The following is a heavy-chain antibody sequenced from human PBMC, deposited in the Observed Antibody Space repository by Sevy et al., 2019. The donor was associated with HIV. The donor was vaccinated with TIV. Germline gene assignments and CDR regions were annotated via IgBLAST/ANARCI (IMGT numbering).Heavy chain of an antibody. CDR1: GFNFRSYW. Sequence: GGSLRLSCAASGFNFRSYWMNWVRQAPGKGLEWVASIKQDGSQKFYVDSVKGRVTIARDNTKNSLYLQMNSLRAEDTAVYFCAGSSGCYYYYFDYWGQGTMVTVSS. D-gene: IGHD6-19*01. CDR3: AGSSGCYYYYFDY. CDR2: IKQDGSQK. J-gene: IGHJ4*02. V-gene: IGHV3-7*01.